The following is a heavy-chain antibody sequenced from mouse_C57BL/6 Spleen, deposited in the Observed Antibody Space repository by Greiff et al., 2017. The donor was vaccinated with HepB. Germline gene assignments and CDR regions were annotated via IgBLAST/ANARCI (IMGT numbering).Heavy chain of an antibody. CDR3: ARYPYGSSYHYYYAMDY. D-gene: IGHD1-1*01. CDR2: IDPISGGT. CDR1: GYTFTSYW. V-gene: IGHV1-72*01. Sequence: QVQLQQPGAELVKPGASVKLSCKASGYTFTSYWMHWVKQRPGRGLEWIGRIDPISGGTKYNEKFKSKATLTVDKPSSTAYMQLSSLTSEDSAVYYCARYPYGSSYHYYYAMDYWGQGTSVTVSS. J-gene: IGHJ4*01.